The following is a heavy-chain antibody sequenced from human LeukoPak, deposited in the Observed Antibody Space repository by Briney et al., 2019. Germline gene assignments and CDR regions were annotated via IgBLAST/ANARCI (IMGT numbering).Heavy chain of an antibody. D-gene: IGHD6-13*01. J-gene: IGHJ4*02. CDR1: GFTFSSYS. CDR2: ISSSSSYI. CDR3: ARDGFRVAAAGTDY. Sequence: GGSLRLSCAASGFTFSSYSMNWVRQAPRKGLEWVSSISSSSSYIYYADSVKGRFTISRDNAKNSLYLQMNSLRAEDTAVYYCARDGFRVAAAGTDYWGQGTLVTVSS. V-gene: IGHV3-21*01.